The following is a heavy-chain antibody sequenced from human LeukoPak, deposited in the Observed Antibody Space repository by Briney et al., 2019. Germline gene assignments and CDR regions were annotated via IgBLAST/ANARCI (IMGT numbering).Heavy chain of an antibody. CDR1: GFTFSSYA. Sequence: GRSLRLSCAASGFTFSSYAMHWVRQAPGKGLEWVAVISYDGSNKYYADSVKGRFTISRDNSKNTLYLRMNSLRAEDTAVYYCARVDFDWLYYFDYWGQGTLVTVSS. D-gene: IGHD3-9*01. J-gene: IGHJ4*02. CDR3: ARVDFDWLYYFDY. V-gene: IGHV3-30*04. CDR2: ISYDGSNK.